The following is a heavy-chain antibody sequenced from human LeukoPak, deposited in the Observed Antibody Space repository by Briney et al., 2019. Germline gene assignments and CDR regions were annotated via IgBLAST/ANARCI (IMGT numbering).Heavy chain of an antibody. J-gene: IGHJ6*03. D-gene: IGHD6-13*01. Sequence: SVKVSCKASGGTFSSYAISWVRQAPGQGLEWMGGIIPIFGTANYAQKFQGRVTITTDESTSTAYMELSSLRSEDTAVYCCARGRPNSSSWYPVFYYYYMDVWGKGTTVTVSS. CDR1: GGTFSSYA. CDR3: ARGRPNSSSWYPVFYYYYMDV. CDR2: IIPIFGTA. V-gene: IGHV1-69*05.